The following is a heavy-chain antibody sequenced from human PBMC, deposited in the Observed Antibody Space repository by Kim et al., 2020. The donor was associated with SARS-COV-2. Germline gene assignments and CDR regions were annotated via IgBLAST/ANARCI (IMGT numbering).Heavy chain of an antibody. Sequence: GGSLRLSCAASGFTFGDYAMRWVRQAPGKGLEWVSGISWNSGSIGYADSVKGRFTISRDNAKNSLYLQMNSLRAEDTALYYCARDGAYYYDSSGYYHWGQGALVNVSS. CDR3: ARDGAYYYDSSGYYH. CDR2: ISWNSGSI. D-gene: IGHD3-22*01. CDR1: GFTFGDYA. J-gene: IGHJ5*02. V-gene: IGHV3-9*01.